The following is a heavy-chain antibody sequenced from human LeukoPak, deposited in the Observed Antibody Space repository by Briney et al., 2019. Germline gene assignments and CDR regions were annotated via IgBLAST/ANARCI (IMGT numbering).Heavy chain of an antibody. CDR1: GGSISSGDYS. Sequence: SETLSLTCTVSGGSISSGDYSWSWIRQPPGKGLEWIGYIYYSGSTNYNPSLKSRVTISVDTSKNQFSLKLSSVTAADTAVYYCARGWYSSSWYYWGQGTLVTVSS. CDR3: ARGWYSSSWYY. J-gene: IGHJ4*02. D-gene: IGHD6-13*01. CDR2: IYYSGST. V-gene: IGHV4-30-4*01.